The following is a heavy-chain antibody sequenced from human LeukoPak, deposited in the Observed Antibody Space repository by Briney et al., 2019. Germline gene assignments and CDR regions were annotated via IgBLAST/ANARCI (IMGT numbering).Heavy chain of an antibody. CDR2: IYYSGST. V-gene: IGHV4-59*12. CDR1: GGSISSYY. D-gene: IGHD1-26*01. Sequence: SETLSLTCTVSGGSISSYYWSWIRQPPGKGLEWIGYIYYSGSTNYNPSLKSRVTISVDTSKNQFSLKLSSVTAADTAVYYCARGLSIVGATKDDYWGQGTLVTVSS. J-gene: IGHJ4*02. CDR3: ARGLSIVGATKDDY.